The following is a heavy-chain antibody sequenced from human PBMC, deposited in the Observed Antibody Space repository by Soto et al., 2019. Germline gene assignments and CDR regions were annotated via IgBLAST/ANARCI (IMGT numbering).Heavy chain of an antibody. CDR3: AGDPDSHYIDSHASSYP. Sequence: QVQLVQSGAEEKKTGSSVKVSCKASGGTFSTYTITWVRHAPGQGLEWMGRIIPIIGIINYAQKFQGRVTICADKFTGTAYMELTGLRSDDTAVYYCAGDPDSHYIDSHASSYPWGQGTLVTVSS. D-gene: IGHD4-4*01. CDR1: GGTFSTYT. V-gene: IGHV1-69*08. J-gene: IGHJ5*02. CDR2: IIPIIGII.